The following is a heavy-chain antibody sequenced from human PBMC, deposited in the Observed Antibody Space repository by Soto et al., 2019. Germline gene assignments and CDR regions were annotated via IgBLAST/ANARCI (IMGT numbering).Heavy chain of an antibody. CDR3: ASSVVPAFYGMDV. D-gene: IGHD2-2*01. V-gene: IGHV1-69*06. Sequence: AVQVSCRAPAVTLPTYAITWVRQAPGQGLEWMGGIIPIFGTANYAQKFQGRVTITADKSTSTAYMELSSLRSEDTAVYYCASSVVPAFYGMDVWGQGTKVKVSS. CDR2: IIPIFGTA. CDR1: AVTLPTYA. J-gene: IGHJ6*02.